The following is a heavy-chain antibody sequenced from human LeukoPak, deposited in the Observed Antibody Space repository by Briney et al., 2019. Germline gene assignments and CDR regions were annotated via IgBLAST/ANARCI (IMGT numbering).Heavy chain of an antibody. Sequence: SVKVSCKASGGTFSSYTISWVRQAPGQGLEWMGRIIPILGIANYAQKFQGRVTITADKSTSTAYMELSSLRSEDTAVYYCARAGFTNYDFWSGYHFDYWGQGILVTVSS. J-gene: IGHJ4*02. CDR2: IIPILGIA. V-gene: IGHV1-69*02. D-gene: IGHD3-3*01. CDR1: GGTFSSYT. CDR3: ARAGFTNYDFWSGYHFDY.